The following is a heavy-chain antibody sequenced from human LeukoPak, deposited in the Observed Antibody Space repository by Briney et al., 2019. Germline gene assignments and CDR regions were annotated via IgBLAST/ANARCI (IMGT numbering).Heavy chain of an antibody. CDR3: STQDLTTAGLNWFHP. V-gene: IGHV4-39*01. D-gene: IGHD4-11*01. CDR1: GGSISSSSYY. Sequence: PSETLSLTCTVSGGSISSSSYYWGWIRQPPGKGLEWIGRIYYSGSTYYNPSLKSRVTISVDTSKNKFPLKLSSVTLALAATDYYSTQDLTTAGLNWFHPWGQGTLVAVSS. J-gene: IGHJ5*02. CDR2: IYYSGST.